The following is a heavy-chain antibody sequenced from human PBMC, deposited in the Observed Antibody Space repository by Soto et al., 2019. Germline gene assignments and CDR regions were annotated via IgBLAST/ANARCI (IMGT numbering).Heavy chain of an antibody. Sequence: SETLSLTCTVSGDSITSGDYYWSWIRQPPGKGLEWIGYIYYSGSTYYNPSLKSRVTISVDTSKNQFSLKLSSVTAADTAVYYCARVIGYGDYYFDYWGQGTLVTVSS. CDR2: IYYSGST. CDR3: ARVIGYGDYYFDY. J-gene: IGHJ4*02. V-gene: IGHV4-30-4*01. CDR1: GDSITSGDYY. D-gene: IGHD4-17*01.